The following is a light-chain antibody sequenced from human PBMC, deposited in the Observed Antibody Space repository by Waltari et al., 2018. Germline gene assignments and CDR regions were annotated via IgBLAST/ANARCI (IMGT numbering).Light chain of an antibody. CDR1: QSISRY. J-gene: IGKJ1*01. CDR3: QNHERLPAT. CDR2: GAS. Sequence: EVVLTQSPGTLSLSPGERATLFCRASQSISRYLVWYQHIPGQAPRLLIYGASIRAAGIPDRFSGSGSGTDFTLSISRLEPEDFAVYYCQNHERLPATFGQGTRVEIK. V-gene: IGKV3-20*01.